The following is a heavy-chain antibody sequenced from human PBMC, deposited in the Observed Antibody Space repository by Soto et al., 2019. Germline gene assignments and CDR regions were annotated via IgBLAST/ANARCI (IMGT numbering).Heavy chain of an antibody. V-gene: IGHV4-39*01. CDR3: ARHNYDFWSGYYSPNYYYYMDV. CDR1: GGSISSSSYY. J-gene: IGHJ6*03. D-gene: IGHD3-3*01. CDR2: IYYSGST. Sequence: NPSETLSLTCTVSGGSISSSSYYWGWIRQPPGKGLEWIGSIYYSGSTYYNPSLKSRVTISVDTSKNQFSLKLSSVTAADTAVYYCARHNYDFWSGYYSPNYYYYMDVWGKGTTVTVSS.